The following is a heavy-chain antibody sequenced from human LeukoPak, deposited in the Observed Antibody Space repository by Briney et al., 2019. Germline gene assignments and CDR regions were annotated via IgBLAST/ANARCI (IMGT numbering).Heavy chain of an antibody. V-gene: IGHV3-23*01. J-gene: IGHJ4*02. CDR3: AKGETTDPSSPPDY. Sequence: ETLSLTCTVSGYSISSGYYWGWIRQPPGKGLEWVSPISGGGGSTYYADSVKGRFTISRDNSKNTLYLQMNSLRAEDTAVYYCAKGETTDPSSPPDYWGQGTLVTVSS. CDR2: ISGGGGST. CDR1: GYSISSGYY. D-gene: IGHD4-17*01.